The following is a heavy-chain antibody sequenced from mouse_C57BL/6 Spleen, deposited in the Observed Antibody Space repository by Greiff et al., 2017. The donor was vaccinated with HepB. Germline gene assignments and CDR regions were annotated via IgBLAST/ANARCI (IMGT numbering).Heavy chain of an antibody. CDR2: IDPSDSYT. CDR3: ARWGGNYLDY. Sequence: QVQLKQPGAELVMPGASVKLSCKASGYTFTSYWMHWVKQRPGQGLEWIGEIDPSDSYTNYNQKFKGKSTLTVDKSSSTAYMQLSSLTSEDSAVYYCARWGGNYLDYWGQGTTLTVSS. J-gene: IGHJ2*01. CDR1: GYTFTSYW. V-gene: IGHV1-69*01.